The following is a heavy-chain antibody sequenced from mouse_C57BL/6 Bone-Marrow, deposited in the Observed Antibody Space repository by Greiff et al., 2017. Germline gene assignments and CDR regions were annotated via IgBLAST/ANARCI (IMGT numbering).Heavy chain of an antibody. CDR3: TTVEWLRRGYFDV. J-gene: IGHJ1*03. CDR1: GSNIKDDY. D-gene: IGHD2-2*01. Sequence: EVQLQQSGAELVRPGASVKLSCTASGSNIKDDYMHWVKQRPEQGLEWIGWIDPENGDTEYASKFQGKATITADTSSNTAYLQLSSLTSEDTAVYYCTTVEWLRRGYFDVWGTGTTVTVSS. V-gene: IGHV14-4*01. CDR2: IDPENGDT.